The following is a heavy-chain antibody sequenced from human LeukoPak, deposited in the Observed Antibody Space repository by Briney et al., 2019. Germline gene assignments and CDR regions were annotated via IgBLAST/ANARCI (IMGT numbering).Heavy chain of an antibody. D-gene: IGHD5-24*01. J-gene: IGHJ4*02. CDR1: GGTFSSYA. V-gene: IGHV1-69*13. CDR2: IIPIFGTA. CDR3: ASIDGYNYGGDLSYYFDY. Sequence: SVKVSCKASGGTFSSYAISWVRQAPGQGLEWMGGIIPIFGTANYAQKFQGRVTITADESTSTAYMELSSLRSEDTAVYYCASIDGYNYGGDLSYYFDYWGQGTLVTVSS.